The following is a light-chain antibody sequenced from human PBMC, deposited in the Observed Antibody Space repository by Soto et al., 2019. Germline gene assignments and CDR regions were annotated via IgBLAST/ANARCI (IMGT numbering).Light chain of an antibody. J-gene: IGLJ2*01. CDR3: TSYTSSGTLV. CDR2: DVS. CDR1: SSDVGAYNY. Sequence: QSALTQPASVSGSPGQSITICCTGTSSDVGAYNYVSWYQQNPGKAPQLMIFDVSNRPSGVSDRFSGSKSGNTASLTISGLQAGDEADYYCTSYTSSGTLVFGGGTKLTVL. V-gene: IGLV2-14*01.